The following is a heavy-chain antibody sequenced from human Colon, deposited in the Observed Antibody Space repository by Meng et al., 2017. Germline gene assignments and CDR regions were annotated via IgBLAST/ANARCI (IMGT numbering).Heavy chain of an antibody. V-gene: IGHV4-61*01. J-gene: IGHJ4*02. Sequence: QVQLQESGPGLVRPSATLSLTCTFSGGSVSSGTYYWSWIRQPPGKGLEWIGCIYYSGTTNYNPSLKSRVTISVDTSKNQFSLKLSSVTPADTAVYFCARDRVPGKYWGQGTLVTVSS. CDR3: ARDRVPGKY. CDR1: GGSVSSGTYY. CDR2: IYYSGTT. D-gene: IGHD1-14*01.